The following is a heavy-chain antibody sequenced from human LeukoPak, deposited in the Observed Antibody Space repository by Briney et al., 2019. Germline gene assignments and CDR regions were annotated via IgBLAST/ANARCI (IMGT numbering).Heavy chain of an antibody. Sequence: TGGSLRLSCAASGFSFSSYEMNWIRQAPGKGLEWVSYISSSGSTTHYADSVKGRFTISRDNATNSLFLQMNSLRAEDTAVYYCARAGGGSASYFAYWGQGALVTVSS. V-gene: IGHV3-48*03. D-gene: IGHD6-19*01. CDR2: ISSSGSTT. CDR1: GFSFSSYE. J-gene: IGHJ4*02. CDR3: ARAGGGSASYFAY.